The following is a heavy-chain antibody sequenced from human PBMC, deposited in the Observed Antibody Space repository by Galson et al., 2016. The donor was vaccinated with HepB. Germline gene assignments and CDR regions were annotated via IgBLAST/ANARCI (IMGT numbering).Heavy chain of an antibody. J-gene: IGHJ5*02. Sequence: SLRLSCAASGFNVSDNYMTWLRQAPGKGLEWVSVIHRDGHTYLAASVRGRFSIPRDNLKNTVYLQMNRLRAEDTAVYYCARGLHCTGGRCYFGPWFDAWGQGSLVTVSS. CDR2: IHRDGHT. CDR3: ARGLHCTGGRCYFGPWFDA. CDR1: GFNVSDNY. D-gene: IGHD2-15*01. V-gene: IGHV3-53*01.